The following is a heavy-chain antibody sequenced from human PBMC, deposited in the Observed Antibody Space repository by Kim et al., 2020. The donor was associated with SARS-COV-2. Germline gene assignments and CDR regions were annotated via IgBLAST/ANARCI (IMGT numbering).Heavy chain of an antibody. CDR2: ISGSGGST. V-gene: IGHV3-23*01. Sequence: GGSLRLSCAASGFTFSSYAMSWVRQAPGKGLEWVSAISGSGGSTYYADSVKGRFTISRDNSKNTLYLQMNSLRAEDTAVYYCAKGGSARVGYNWFDPWGQGTLVTVSS. J-gene: IGHJ5*02. CDR3: AKGGSARVGYNWFDP. CDR1: GFTFSSYA. D-gene: IGHD3-10*01.